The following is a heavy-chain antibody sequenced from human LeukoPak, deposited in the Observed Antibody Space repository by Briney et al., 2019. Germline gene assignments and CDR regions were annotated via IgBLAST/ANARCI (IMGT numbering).Heavy chain of an antibody. CDR2: ISSSGSTI. J-gene: IGHJ6*02. CDR1: GFTFSDYY. CDR3: ARETYYYGSGSYTYYYYGMDV. Sequence: PGGSLRLSCAASGFTFSDYYMSWIRQAPGKGPEWVSYISSSGSTIYYADSVKGRFTISRDNAKNSLYLQMNSLRAEDTAVYYCARETYYYGSGSYTYYYYGMDVWGQGTTVTVSS. D-gene: IGHD3-10*01. V-gene: IGHV3-11*01.